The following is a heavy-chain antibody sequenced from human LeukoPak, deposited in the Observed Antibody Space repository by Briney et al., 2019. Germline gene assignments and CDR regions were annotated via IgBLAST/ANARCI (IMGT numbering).Heavy chain of an antibody. Sequence: GGSLRLSCAASGFTFSNAWMSWVRQAPGKGLKWVGRIKSKTDGGATDYAAPVKGRFTISRDDSKNTLYLQMNSLKTEDTAVYYCTTDRYCSGGSCYGRGVYYYYMDVWGKGTTVTVSS. D-gene: IGHD2-15*01. V-gene: IGHV3-15*01. CDR3: TTDRYCSGGSCYGRGVYYYYMDV. J-gene: IGHJ6*03. CDR1: GFTFSNAW. CDR2: IKSKTDGGAT.